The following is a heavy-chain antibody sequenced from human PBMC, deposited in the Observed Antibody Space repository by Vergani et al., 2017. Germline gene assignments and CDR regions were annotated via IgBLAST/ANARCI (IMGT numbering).Heavy chain of an antibody. V-gene: IGHV4-30-4*08. J-gene: IGHJ3*02. CDR2: IYYSGST. D-gene: IGHD3-22*01. CDR1: GGSISSGGYY. CDR3: ARAYTYYYDSSGLFDI. Sequence: QVQLQESGPGLVKPSQTLSLTCTVSGGSISSGGYYWSWIRQPPGKGLEWIGYIYYSGSTYYNPSLKSRVTISVATSKNQFSLKLSSVTAADTAVYYCARAYTYYYDSSGLFDIWGQGTMVTVSS.